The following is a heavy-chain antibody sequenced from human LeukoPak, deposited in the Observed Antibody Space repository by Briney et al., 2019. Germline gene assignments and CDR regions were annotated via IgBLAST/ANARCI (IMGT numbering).Heavy chain of an antibody. V-gene: IGHV1-2*02. D-gene: IGHD3-10*01. Sequence: ASVKVSCKASGYTFTGYYMHWVRQAPGQGLEWMGWINPNSGGTNYAQKFQGRVTMTRDTSISTAYTELSRLRSDDTAVYYCARGGGLLWFGEPYGMDVWGQGTTVTVSS. CDR1: GYTFTGYY. CDR2: INPNSGGT. CDR3: ARGGGLLWFGEPYGMDV. J-gene: IGHJ6*02.